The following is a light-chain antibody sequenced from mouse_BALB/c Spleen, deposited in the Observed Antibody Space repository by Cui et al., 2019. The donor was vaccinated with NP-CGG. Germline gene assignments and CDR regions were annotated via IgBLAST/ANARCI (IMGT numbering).Light chain of an antibody. CDR3: ALWYSNHWV. Sequence: QAVLIQESELTTSPGEPVTLTCHSSTGAVTTSNYANWVQEKPDQLFTGLIGGTNNRAPGVPARFSGSLIGDKAALTITGAQTEDEAIYFCALWYSNHWVFGGGTKLTVL. J-gene: IGLJ1*01. V-gene: IGLV1*01. CDR2: GTN. CDR1: TGAVTTSNY.